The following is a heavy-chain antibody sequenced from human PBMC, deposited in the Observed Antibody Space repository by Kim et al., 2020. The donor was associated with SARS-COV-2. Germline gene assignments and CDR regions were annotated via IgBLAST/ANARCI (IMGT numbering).Heavy chain of an antibody. Sequence: SVKVSCKASGDTFSNYAITWVRQAPGQGLEWMGRIIPILGFSHYAQKFQGRVTITADKSTSTVYMELRSLSFDDTAVYYCARGGGRGYAAYNKNWFDPWGQGTLVSVSS. CDR2: IIPILGFS. V-gene: IGHV1-69*04. CDR1: GDTFSNYA. J-gene: IGHJ5*02. CDR3: ARGGGRGYAAYNKNWFDP. D-gene: IGHD3-16*01.